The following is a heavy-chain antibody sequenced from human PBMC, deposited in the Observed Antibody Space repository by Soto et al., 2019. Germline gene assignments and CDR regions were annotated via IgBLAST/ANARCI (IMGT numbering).Heavy chain of an antibody. CDR3: ARGYYISSWRVVDY. V-gene: IGHV1-2*02. Sequence: QVQLVQSGADVKKPGASVKVSCKTSGYTFSGYFMHWLRQAPGQGLEWMGWMNPNRGGTDYAQNFQGRVSTTWDTSISTAYMELSRMRSDETAIYYPARGYYISSWRVVDYWGQGTLVNV. J-gene: IGHJ4*02. CDR1: GYTFSGYF. D-gene: IGHD6-13*01. CDR2: MNPNRGGT.